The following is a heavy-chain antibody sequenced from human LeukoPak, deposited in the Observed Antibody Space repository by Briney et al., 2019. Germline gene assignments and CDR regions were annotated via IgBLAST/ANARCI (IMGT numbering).Heavy chain of an antibody. Sequence: PGRSLRLSCAASGFTFSSYAMHWVRQAPGKGLEWVAVISYDGSNKYYADSVKGRLTISRDNSKNTLYLQMNSLRAEDTAVYYCARDYVVVVPAARHAYYYYGMDVWGQGTTVTVSS. J-gene: IGHJ6*02. CDR3: ARDYVVVVPAARHAYYYYGMDV. CDR1: GFTFSSYA. CDR2: ISYDGSNK. D-gene: IGHD2-2*01. V-gene: IGHV3-30*04.